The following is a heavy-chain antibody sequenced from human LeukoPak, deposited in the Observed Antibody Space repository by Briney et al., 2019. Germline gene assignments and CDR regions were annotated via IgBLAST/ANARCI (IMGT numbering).Heavy chain of an antibody. CDR2: INSDGSST. CDR1: GFTFSSYW. Sequence: GGSLRLSCAASGFTFSSYWMHWVRQAPGKGLVWVSRINSDGSSTSYADSVKGRFTISRDNAKNTLYLQMNSLRAEDTAVYYCARIPCDYGDYWYFDLWGRGTLVTVSS. J-gene: IGHJ2*01. V-gene: IGHV3-74*01. CDR3: ARIPCDYGDYWYFDL. D-gene: IGHD4-17*01.